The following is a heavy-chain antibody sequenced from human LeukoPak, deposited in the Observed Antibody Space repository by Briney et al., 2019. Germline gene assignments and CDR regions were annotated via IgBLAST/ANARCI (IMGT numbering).Heavy chain of an antibody. V-gene: IGHV4-39*01. CDR3: ARGVVGVGGSYHNFDY. Sequence: PSETLSHTCTVSGGSISSSSYYWGWIRQPPGKGLEWIGSSYYSGSTYYNPSLKSRVTISVDTSKNQFSLKLSSVSAADTAVYYCARGVVGVGGSYHNFDYWGQGTLVTVSS. CDR2: SYYSGST. D-gene: IGHD1-26*01. J-gene: IGHJ4*02. CDR1: GGSISSSSYY.